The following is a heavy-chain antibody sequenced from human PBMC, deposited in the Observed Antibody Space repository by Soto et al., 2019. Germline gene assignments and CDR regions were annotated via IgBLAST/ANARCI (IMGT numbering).Heavy chain of an antibody. CDR3: GRDQIGYGSGSYFHYYGMDV. CDR2: IYHSVNT. CDR1: GGSISSGGYS. D-gene: IGHD3-10*01. Sequence: PSETLSLTCAVSGGSISSGGYSWSWIRQRPGKGLEWIGYIYHSVNTYYNPSLRSRVTISVDRSKNQFYLKLSSVTAADTAVYYCGRDQIGYGSGSYFHYYGMDVWGQGTTVTVSS. V-gene: IGHV4-30-2*01. J-gene: IGHJ6*02.